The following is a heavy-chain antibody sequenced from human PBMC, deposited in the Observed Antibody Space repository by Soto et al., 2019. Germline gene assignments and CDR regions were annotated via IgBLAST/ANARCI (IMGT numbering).Heavy chain of an antibody. V-gene: IGHV1-46*01. CDR1: GYTFTHYY. Sequence: QVQLVQSGAEVRKPGASVKLSCQASGYTFTHYYIHWVRQAPGQGLEWLGIINPDTGTTSYAQTFQGRVTLTTDTSASTVHLELSGLAAEDTAVYYCASCPIYGGDSYFAYWGQGTLVTVSS. CDR3: ASCPIYGGDSYFAY. CDR2: INPDTGTT. D-gene: IGHD2-21*01. J-gene: IGHJ4*02.